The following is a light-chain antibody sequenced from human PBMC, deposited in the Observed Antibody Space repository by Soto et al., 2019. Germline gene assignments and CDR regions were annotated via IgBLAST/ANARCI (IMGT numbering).Light chain of an antibody. Sequence: SVLTQPASVSCSPGQSITISCSRTRSDICAYDLVSWYQQNSGRAPKLIIYEVSHRFSGLSYRFSGSKSGNTASLTISGLQAEDEGDYYCTSFAPGRIYVFGSGTKVTVL. V-gene: IGLV2-14*03. CDR2: EVS. CDR3: TSFAPGRIYV. CDR1: RSDICAYDL. J-gene: IGLJ1*01.